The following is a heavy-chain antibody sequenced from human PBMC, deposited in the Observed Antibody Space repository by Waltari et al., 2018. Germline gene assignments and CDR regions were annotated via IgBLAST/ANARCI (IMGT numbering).Heavy chain of an antibody. D-gene: IGHD3-16*01. CDR1: GFIFSSVA. Sequence: EVQLVESGGGWAQPGGSLRFPCPPSGFIFSSVALTSVRQAPGKGLEWVSTISGSADTGFRRDYADSVKGRFTISRDNSKNTLYLQMNSLRAEDTAVYYCVKGLARFDCWGQGSLVTVSS. J-gene: IGHJ4*02. CDR2: ISGSADTGFRR. V-gene: IGHV3-23*04. CDR3: VKGLARFDC.